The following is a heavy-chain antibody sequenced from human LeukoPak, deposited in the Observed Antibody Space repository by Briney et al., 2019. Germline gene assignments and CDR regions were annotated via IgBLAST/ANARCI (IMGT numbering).Heavy chain of an antibody. J-gene: IGHJ6*03. CDR3: ARGTGSTSWVLYYYYYMDV. D-gene: IGHD2-2*01. V-gene: IGHV4-59*01. Sequence: SETLSPTWPLAGRSLSSYYWSWIRQPPGKGLGWVGYIYYVGSNNYNPSFKSGSTISVDTSKHQFSLKLSSVTAADTAVYYCARGTGSTSWVLYYYYYMDVWGKGTTVTISS. CDR2: IYYVGSN. CDR1: GRSLSSYY.